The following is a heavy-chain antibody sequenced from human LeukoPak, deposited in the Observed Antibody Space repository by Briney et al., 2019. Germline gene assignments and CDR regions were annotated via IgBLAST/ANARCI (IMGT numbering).Heavy chain of an antibody. CDR1: GLTFSSYS. D-gene: IGHD3-22*01. Sequence: GGSLRLSCAASGLTFSSYSMNWVRQAPGKGLEWVSSISSSSSYIYYADSVKGRFTISRDNAKNSLYPQMNSLRAEDTAVYYCARADYDSSSYYYYGMDVWGQGTTVTVSS. V-gene: IGHV3-21*01. CDR2: ISSSSSYI. CDR3: ARADYDSSSYYYYGMDV. J-gene: IGHJ6*02.